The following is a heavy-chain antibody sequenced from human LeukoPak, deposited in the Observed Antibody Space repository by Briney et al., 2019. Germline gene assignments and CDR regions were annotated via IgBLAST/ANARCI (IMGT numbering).Heavy chain of an antibody. CDR1: GGSIRRSY. CDR2: FYLSGS. Sequence: SETLSLTCTVSGGSIRRSYWSWIRQPPGRGLEWIGYFYLSGSNYNPSLKSRVTMSLNTSKNQFSLRLSPVTAADTAVYYCARGGPTGALDDNWFDPWGQGTLVTVSS. D-gene: IGHD4-11*01. V-gene: IGHV4-4*09. CDR3: ARGGPTGALDDNWFDP. J-gene: IGHJ5*02.